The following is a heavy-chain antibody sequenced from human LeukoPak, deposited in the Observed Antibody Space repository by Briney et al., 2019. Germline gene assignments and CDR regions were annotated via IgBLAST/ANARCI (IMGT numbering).Heavy chain of an antibody. CDR2: IYTSGST. D-gene: IGHD1-26*01. J-gene: IGHJ4*02. CDR3: ARDRGSYYVPGFDY. V-gene: IGHV4-4*07. CDR1: GGSINSDY. Sequence: SETLSLTCTVSGGSINSDYWSWIRQPAGKGLEWIGRIYTSGSTNYNPSLKSRVTMSVDTSKNQFSLKLSSVTAADTAVYYCARDRGSYYVPGFDYWGQGTLVTVSS.